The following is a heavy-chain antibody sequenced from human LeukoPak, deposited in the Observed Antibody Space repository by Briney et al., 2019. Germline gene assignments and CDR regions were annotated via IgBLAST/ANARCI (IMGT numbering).Heavy chain of an antibody. D-gene: IGHD4-17*01. CDR3: ASPGDYGPHFDY. V-gene: IGHV4-31*03. Sequence: SETLSLTCTVSGGSISSGGYYWSWIRQHPGKGLEWIGYIYDSGSSYYNPSLKSRVTTSGDTSKNQFSLKLSSVTAADTAVYYCASPGDYGPHFDYWGQGTLVTVSS. CDR2: IYDSGSS. J-gene: IGHJ4*02. CDR1: GGSISSGGYY.